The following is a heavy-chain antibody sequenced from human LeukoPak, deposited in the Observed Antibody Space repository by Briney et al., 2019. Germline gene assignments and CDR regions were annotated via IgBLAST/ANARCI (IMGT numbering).Heavy chain of an antibody. CDR2: ISGSNSYI. CDR3: ACPSGSFSD. CDR1: GFTFSSYS. V-gene: IGHV3-21*01. Sequence: AGGPLRLSCEASGFTFSSYSMNWVRQAPGKGLEWVSSISGSNSYIYYADSVKGRFTISRDNAKNSLYLQMNSLRAEDTAVYYCACPSGSFSDWGQGTLVTVSS. D-gene: IGHD3-10*01. J-gene: IGHJ4*02.